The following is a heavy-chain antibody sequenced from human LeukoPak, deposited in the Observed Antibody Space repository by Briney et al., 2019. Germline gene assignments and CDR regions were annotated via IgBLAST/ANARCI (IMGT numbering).Heavy chain of an antibody. V-gene: IGHV3-11*04. Sequence: GGSLRLSSAASGFTFSDYYMSWVRQAPGKGLEWVSYISSSGSTIYYADSVKGRFTISRDNAKNSLYLQMNSLRAEDTAVYYCARDPNSPYYYDSTDQEDYWGQGTLVTVSS. CDR3: ARDPNSPYYYDSTDQEDY. CDR2: ISSSGSTI. J-gene: IGHJ4*02. CDR1: GFTFSDYY. D-gene: IGHD3-22*01.